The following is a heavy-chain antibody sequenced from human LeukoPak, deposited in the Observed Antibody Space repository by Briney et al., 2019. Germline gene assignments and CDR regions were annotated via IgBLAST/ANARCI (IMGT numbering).Heavy chain of an antibody. V-gene: IGHV3-30*18. Sequence: GGSLRLSCAASGFTFSSYGMHWVRQAPGKGLEWVAVISYDGSNKYYADSVKGRFTISRDNSKNTLYLQMNSLRAEDTAVYYCAKDYEYSIDYWGQGTLVTVPS. D-gene: IGHD6-6*01. CDR2: ISYDGSNK. CDR3: AKDYEYSIDY. J-gene: IGHJ4*02. CDR1: GFTFSSYG.